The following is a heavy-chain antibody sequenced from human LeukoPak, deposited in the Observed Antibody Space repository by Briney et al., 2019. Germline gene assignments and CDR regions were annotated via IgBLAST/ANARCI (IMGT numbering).Heavy chain of an antibody. CDR3: ARGEDDATSYYYMDV. D-gene: IGHD1-1*01. V-gene: IGHV1-69*13. CDR2: IIPIFGTA. Sequence: SVKVSCKASGGTFSSYAISWVRQAPGQGLEWMGGIIPIFGTADYAQKFQGRVAITADESTSTAYMELSSLRSEDTAVYYCARGEDDATSYYYMDVWGKGTTVTVSS. J-gene: IGHJ6*03. CDR1: GGTFSSYA.